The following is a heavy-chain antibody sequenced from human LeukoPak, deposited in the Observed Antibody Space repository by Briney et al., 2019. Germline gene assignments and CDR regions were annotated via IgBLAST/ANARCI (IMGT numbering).Heavy chain of an antibody. CDR3: ARGSSRSFDI. CDR1: GYTFTTSD. J-gene: IGHJ3*02. Sequence: ASVKVSCKASGYTFTTSDINWVRQAPGQGLQWMGWMNPNSGNAVYAQKFQGRVTMTRSTSINTAYMELSRLRSEDTAVYYCARGSSRSFDIWGLGTMVTVSS. V-gene: IGHV1-8*01. D-gene: IGHD3-10*01. CDR2: MNPNSGNA.